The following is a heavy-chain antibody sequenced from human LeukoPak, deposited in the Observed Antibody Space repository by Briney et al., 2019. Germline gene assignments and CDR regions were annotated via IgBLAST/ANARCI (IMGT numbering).Heavy chain of an antibody. CDR1: GYTFTGHY. V-gene: IGHV1-2*02. Sequence: ASVKVSCKASGYTFTGHYMHWVRQAPGQGLEWMGWINPNSGGTNYAQKFQGRVTMTRDTSISTAYMELSRLRSDDTAVYYCARAIAVADNYWGQGTLVTVSS. J-gene: IGHJ4*02. D-gene: IGHD6-19*01. CDR3: ARAIAVADNY. CDR2: INPNSGGT.